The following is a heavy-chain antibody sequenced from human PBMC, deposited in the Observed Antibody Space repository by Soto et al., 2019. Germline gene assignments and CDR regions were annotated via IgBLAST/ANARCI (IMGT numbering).Heavy chain of an antibody. CDR3: ARNLNYYGSGTIYKFDY. J-gene: IGHJ4*02. CDR2: INHSGST. V-gene: IGHV4-34*01. D-gene: IGHD3-10*01. CDR1: GGSFSGYY. Sequence: PSETLSLTCAVYGGSFSGYYWSWIRQPPGKGLEWIGEINHSGSTNYNPSLKSRVTISVDTSKNQFSLKLSSVTAADTAVYYCARNLNYYGSGTIYKFDYWGQGTLVTVSS.